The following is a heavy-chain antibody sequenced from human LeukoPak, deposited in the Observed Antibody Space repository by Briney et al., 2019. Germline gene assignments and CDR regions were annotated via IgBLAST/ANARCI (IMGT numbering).Heavy chain of an antibody. D-gene: IGHD3-3*01. J-gene: IGHJ4*02. CDR1: GYSISSGYY. CDR3: ARQSIVGFVIMDY. V-gene: IGHV4-38-2*01. Sequence: PSETLSLTCAVSGYSISSGYYWGWIRQPPGKGLEWIGSIYHSGSTYYNPSLKSRVTISVDTSKNQFSLKLSSVTAADTAVYYCARQSIVGFVIMDYWGQGTLVTVSS. CDR2: IYHSGST.